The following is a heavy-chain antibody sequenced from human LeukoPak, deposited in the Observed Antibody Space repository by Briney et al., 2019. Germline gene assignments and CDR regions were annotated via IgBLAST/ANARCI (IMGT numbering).Heavy chain of an antibody. CDR2: IYSGGST. CDR1: GFTVSSNY. J-gene: IGHJ4*02. V-gene: IGHV3-53*01. D-gene: IGHD2-2*01. Sequence: PGGSLRLSCAASGFTVSSNYMSWVRQAPGKGLEWVSVIYSGGSTYYADSVKGRFTISRDNSKNTLYLQMNSLRAEDTAVYYCARGCSRSTSCYGYYFDYWGQGTLVTVSS. CDR3: ARGCSRSTSCYGYYFDY.